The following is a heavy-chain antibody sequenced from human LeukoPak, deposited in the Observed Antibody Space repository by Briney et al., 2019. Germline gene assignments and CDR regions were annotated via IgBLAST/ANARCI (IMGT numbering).Heavy chain of an antibody. CDR2: IWYDGSNK. CDR1: GFTFSSYG. D-gene: IGHD6-19*01. J-gene: IGHJ6*02. V-gene: IGHV3-33*08. CDR3: ARDHVAGTGSDYYYGMDV. Sequence: PGRSLRLSCAASGFTFSSYGMHWVRQAPGKGLEWVAVIWYDGSNKYYADSVKGRFTISRDNSKNTLYLQMNSLRAEDTAVYYCARDHVAGTGSDYYYGMDVWGQGTTVTVSS.